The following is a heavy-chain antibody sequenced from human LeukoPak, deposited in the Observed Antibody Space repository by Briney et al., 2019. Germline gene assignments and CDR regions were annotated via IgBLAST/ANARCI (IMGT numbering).Heavy chain of an antibody. CDR3: ARAYDSSGYLYYFDY. D-gene: IGHD3-22*01. CDR1: GFTFSSYS. V-gene: IGHV3-21*01. J-gene: IGHJ4*02. Sequence: GGSLRLSCAASGFTFSSYSMNWVRQAPGKGLEWVSSISSSSSYIYYADSVKGRFTISRDNAKNSLYLQMNSLRAEDTAVYYCARAYDSSGYLYYFDYWGQGTLVTVSS. CDR2: ISSSSSYI.